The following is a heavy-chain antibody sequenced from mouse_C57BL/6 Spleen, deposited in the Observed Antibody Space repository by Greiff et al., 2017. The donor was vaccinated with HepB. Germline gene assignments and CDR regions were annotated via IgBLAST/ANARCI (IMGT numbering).Heavy chain of an antibody. CDR1: GFTFSDYG. CDR2: ISSGSSTI. Sequence: DVHLVESGGGLVKPGGSLKLSCAASGFTFSDYGMHWVRQAPEKGLEWVAYISSGSSTIYYADTVKGRFTISRDNAKNTLFLQMTSLWSEDTAMYYVARWGLRDWYFDVWGTGTTVTVSS. CDR3: ARWGLRDWYFDV. J-gene: IGHJ1*03. V-gene: IGHV5-17*01. D-gene: IGHD2-4*01.